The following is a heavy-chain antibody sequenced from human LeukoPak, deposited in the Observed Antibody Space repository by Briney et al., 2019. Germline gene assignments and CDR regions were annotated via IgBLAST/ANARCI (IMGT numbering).Heavy chain of an antibody. CDR1: GFPFSTYA. Sequence: PGGSLRLSCAASGFPFSTYAMSWVRQAPGKGLEWVSSIRGSDGSTYYADSVKGRFAISRDNSKNTLYLQMNSLRAEDTAVYYCAKARPGDYWGQGTLVTVSS. CDR2: IRGSDGST. J-gene: IGHJ4*02. V-gene: IGHV3-23*01. CDR3: AKARPGDY.